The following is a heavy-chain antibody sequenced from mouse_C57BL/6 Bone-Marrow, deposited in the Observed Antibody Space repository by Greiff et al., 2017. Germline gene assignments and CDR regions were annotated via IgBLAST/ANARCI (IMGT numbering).Heavy chain of an antibody. CDR2: ISYDGSN. D-gene: IGHD2-3*01. CDR1: GYSITSGYY. CDR3: ARDLDGKKGH. J-gene: IGHJ2*01. Sequence: EVKLFESGPGLVKPSQSLSLTCSVTGYSITSGYYWNWIRQFPGNKLEWMGYISYDGSNNYNPSLKNRISITRDTSKNQFFLKLNSVTTEDTATYYCARDLDGKKGHWGQGTTLTVSS. V-gene: IGHV3-6*01.